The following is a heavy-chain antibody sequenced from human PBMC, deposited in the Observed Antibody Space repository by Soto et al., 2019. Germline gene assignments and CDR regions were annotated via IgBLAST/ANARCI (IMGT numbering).Heavy chain of an antibody. V-gene: IGHV3-21*01. J-gene: IGHJ3*02. CDR2: ISSSSSYI. Sequence: NPGGSLRLSCAASGFTFSSYSMNWVRQAPGKGLEWVSSISSSSSYIYYADSVKGRFTISRDNAKNSLYLQMNSLRAEDTAVYYCASMVGYCSGGSCIPDAFDIWGQGTMVTVS. CDR3: ASMVGYCSGGSCIPDAFDI. CDR1: GFTFSSYS. D-gene: IGHD2-15*01.